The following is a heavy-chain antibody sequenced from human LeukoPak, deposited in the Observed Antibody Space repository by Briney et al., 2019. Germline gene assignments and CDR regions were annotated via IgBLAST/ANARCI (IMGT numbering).Heavy chain of an antibody. CDR1: GFTFNTYW. V-gene: IGHV3-7*03. Sequence: GGSLRLSCAASGFTFNTYWMSWVRQAPGKGLEWVANIKQDGSEKYYVDSVKGRFTISRDNSKNTLYLQMNSLRAEDTAVYYCAREGVAYYFDYWGQGTLVTVSS. J-gene: IGHJ4*02. D-gene: IGHD3-10*01. CDR2: IKQDGSEK. CDR3: AREGVAYYFDY.